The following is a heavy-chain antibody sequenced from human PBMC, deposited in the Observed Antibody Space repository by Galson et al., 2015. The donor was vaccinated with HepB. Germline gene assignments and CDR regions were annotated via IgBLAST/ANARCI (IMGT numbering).Heavy chain of an antibody. D-gene: IGHD2-8*01. J-gene: IGHJ4*02. CDR2: IWYDGTYK. V-gene: IGHV3-33*01. CDR1: GFIFSNYG. CDR3: ARDSGNGGSQD. Sequence: SLRLSCAASGFIFSNYGMQWVRQAPGKGQEWVAHIWYDGTYKHYADSVKGRFTISRDNAKNTLFLQMNSLRAEDTAVYYCARDSGNGGSQDWGQGTLVSVSS.